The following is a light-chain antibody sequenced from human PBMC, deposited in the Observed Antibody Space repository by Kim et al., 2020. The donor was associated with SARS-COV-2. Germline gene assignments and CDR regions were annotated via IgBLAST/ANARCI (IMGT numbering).Light chain of an antibody. CDR2: YDS. J-gene: IGLJ2*01. CDR1: NYGSKS. CDR3: QVWDSSSDVV. Sequence: VAAGKTDRSTCGGNNYGSKSVHWYQQKPGQAPVLVIYYDSDRPSGIPERFSCSNTGNTATLTISRVEAGDEADYYCQVWDSSSDVVFGGGTQLTVL. V-gene: IGLV3-21*04.